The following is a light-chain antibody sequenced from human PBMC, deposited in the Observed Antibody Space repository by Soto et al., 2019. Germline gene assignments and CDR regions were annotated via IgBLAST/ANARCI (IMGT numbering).Light chain of an antibody. V-gene: IGKV3-20*01. J-gene: IGKJ4*01. CDR1: QTISSSS. CDR3: QQYGSSLLT. Sequence: EIVLTQSPGTLSLSPGVRATLSCRASQTISSSSLAWYQQKPGQAPRLLIFGASSRATGIPDRFSGSGSGTDFTLTISRLAPEDFAVYYCQQYGSSLLTFGGGTKVEI. CDR2: GAS.